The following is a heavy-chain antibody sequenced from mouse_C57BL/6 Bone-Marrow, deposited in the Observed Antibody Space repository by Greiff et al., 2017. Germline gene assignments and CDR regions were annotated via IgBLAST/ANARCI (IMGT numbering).Heavy chain of an antibody. CDR2: INPNNGGT. CDR1: GYTFTDYN. Sequence: EVKVVESGPELVKPGASVKIPCKASGYTFTDYNMDWVKQSHGKSLEWIGDINPNNGGTIYNQKFKGKATLTVDKSSSTAYMELRSLTSEDTAVYYCARPRNYYYGSSHWYFDVWGTGTTVTVSS. J-gene: IGHJ1*03. D-gene: IGHD1-1*01. CDR3: ARPRNYYYGSSHWYFDV. V-gene: IGHV1-18*01.